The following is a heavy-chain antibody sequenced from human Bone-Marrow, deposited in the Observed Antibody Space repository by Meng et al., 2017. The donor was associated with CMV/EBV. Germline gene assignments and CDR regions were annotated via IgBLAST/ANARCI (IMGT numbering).Heavy chain of an antibody. Sequence: ASVKVSCKASGGTFSSYAINWVRQATGQGLEWMGWMNPNSGNTGYAQKFQGRVTITRNTSISTAYMELISLRSEDTAVYYCARGVARTYYDFWSGCGDVWGQGTTVTGSS. CDR2: MNPNSGNT. CDR1: GGTFSSYA. D-gene: IGHD3-3*01. J-gene: IGHJ6*01. CDR3: ARGVARTYYDFWSGCGDV. V-gene: IGHV1-8*03.